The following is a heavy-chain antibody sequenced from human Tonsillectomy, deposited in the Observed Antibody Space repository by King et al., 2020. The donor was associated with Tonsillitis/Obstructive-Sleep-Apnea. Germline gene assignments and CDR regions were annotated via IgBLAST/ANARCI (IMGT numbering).Heavy chain of an antibody. Sequence: VQLQQWGAGLLKPSETLSLTCAVYGGSLSDYYWNWIRQPPGKGLEWVGEINHSRTTNYNPSLGGRVTISVDTSKNQFSLNLSSVTAADTAVYYRARGIPTGSYYDSPMDVWGKGTTVTVSS. CDR3: ARGIPTGSYYDSPMDV. D-gene: IGHD1-14*01. V-gene: IGHV4-34*01. J-gene: IGHJ6*03. CDR1: GGSLSDYY. CDR2: INHSRTT.